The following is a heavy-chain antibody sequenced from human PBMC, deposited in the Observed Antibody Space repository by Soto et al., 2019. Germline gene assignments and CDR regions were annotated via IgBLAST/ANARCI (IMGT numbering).Heavy chain of an antibody. CDR3: AIHKGELSYLASSGYSYYYYYYGMDV. CDR1: GYTFTSYG. J-gene: IGHJ6*02. CDR2: ISAYTGNT. Sequence: QVQLVQSGAEVKKPGASVKVSCKASGYTFTSYGISWVRQAPGQVLEWMGWISAYTGNTNYAQKLQGRVTMTTDTSATTAHIQLRRLRSDDAAVYYCAIHKGELSYLASSGYSYYYYYYGMDVRGQGTTVTVSS. V-gene: IGHV1-18*01. D-gene: IGHD3-22*01.